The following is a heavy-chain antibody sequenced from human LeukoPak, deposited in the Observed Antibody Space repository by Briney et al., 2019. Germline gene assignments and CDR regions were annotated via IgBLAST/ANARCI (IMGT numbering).Heavy chain of an antibody. CDR3: ARSPSTIGWNWGYYFDY. V-gene: IGHV4-4*07. CDR1: GASISDYY. J-gene: IGHJ4*02. CDR2: ISTTGST. Sequence: SETLSLTCTVSGASISDYYWSWIRQSAGKGLEWIGRISTTGSTYYNPSFQSRVTMSADPSKTLFFLRLRSVTAADTAVSYCARSPSTIGWNWGYYFDYWGQGSLVTVSS. D-gene: IGHD3-3*01.